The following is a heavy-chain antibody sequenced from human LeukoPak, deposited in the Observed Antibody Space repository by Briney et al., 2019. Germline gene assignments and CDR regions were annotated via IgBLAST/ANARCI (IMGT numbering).Heavy chain of an antibody. CDR3: ARHGTLPYYYDSSGYPFLDY. V-gene: IGHV4-59*08. J-gene: IGHJ4*02. CDR1: GGSISSYY. CDR2: IYYSGST. D-gene: IGHD3-22*01. Sequence: KASETLSLTCTVSGGSISSYYWSWIRQPPGKGLEWIGYIYYSGSTSYNPSLKSRVIMSVDTSKNQFSLKLSSVTAADTAVYYCARHGTLPYYYDSSGYPFLDYWGQGTLVTVSS.